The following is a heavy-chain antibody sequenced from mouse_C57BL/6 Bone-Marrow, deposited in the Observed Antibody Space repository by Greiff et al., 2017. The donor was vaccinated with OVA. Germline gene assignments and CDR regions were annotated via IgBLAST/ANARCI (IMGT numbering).Heavy chain of an antibody. CDR3: ARQVYYYGSWYFDV. V-gene: IGHV5-15*01. CDR2: ISNLAYSI. Sequence: EVQLVESGGGLVQPGGSLKLSCAASGFTFSDYGMAWVRQAPRKGPEWVAFISNLAYSIYYADTVTGRFTISRENAKNTLYLEMSSLRSEDTAMYYCARQVYYYGSWYFDVWGTGTTVTVSS. D-gene: IGHD1-1*01. CDR1: GFTFSDYG. J-gene: IGHJ1*03.